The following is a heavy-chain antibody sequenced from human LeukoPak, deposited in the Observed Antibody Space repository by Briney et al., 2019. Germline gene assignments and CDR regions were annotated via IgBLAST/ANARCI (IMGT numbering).Heavy chain of an antibody. V-gene: IGHV1-18*01. J-gene: IGHJ4*02. D-gene: IGHD6-6*01. CDR1: GYTFTSYG. CDR2: ISAYNGNT. CDR3: ARDRTAARPFDY. Sequence: ASVKVSCKASGYTFTSYGISWVRQAPGQGLEWMGRISAYNGNTNYAQKLQGRVTMTTDTSTSTAYMELRSLRSDDTAVYYCARDRTAARPFDYWGQGTLVTVSS.